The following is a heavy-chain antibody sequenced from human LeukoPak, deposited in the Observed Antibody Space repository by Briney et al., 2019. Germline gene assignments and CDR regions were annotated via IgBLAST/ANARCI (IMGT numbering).Heavy chain of an antibody. J-gene: IGHJ4*02. CDR3: ARDQEGFDY. CDR1: GYTFTSNY. CDR2: IYPRDGST. Sequence: ASVKVSCKASGYTFTSNYIHWVRQAPGQGLEWMGMIYPRDGSTSYAQKFQGRVTVTRDTSTSTVHMELSGLRSEDAAVYYCARDQEGFDYWGQGTLVTVSS. V-gene: IGHV1-46*01.